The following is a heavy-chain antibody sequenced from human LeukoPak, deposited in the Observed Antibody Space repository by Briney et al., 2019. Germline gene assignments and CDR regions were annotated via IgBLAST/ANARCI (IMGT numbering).Heavy chain of an antibody. CDR1: GGSFSGFY. V-gene: IGHV4-34*01. CDR3: AREEAPYYYDSRGVAFDI. D-gene: IGHD3-22*01. Sequence: SETLSLTCAVYGGSFSGFYWNWIRQPPGKGLEWIGEIDHSGSTNYNPSLKSRVTISVDTSKNQFSLKLSSVTAADTAVYYCAREEAPYYYDSRGVAFDIWGQGTMVTVSS. CDR2: IDHSGST. J-gene: IGHJ3*02.